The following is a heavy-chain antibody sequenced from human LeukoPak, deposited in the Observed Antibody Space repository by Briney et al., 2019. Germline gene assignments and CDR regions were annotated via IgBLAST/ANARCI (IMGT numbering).Heavy chain of an antibody. J-gene: IGHJ4*02. CDR1: GGTFSSYA. D-gene: IGHD6-6*01. CDR2: IIPILGIA. V-gene: IGHV1-69*04. Sequence: SVKVSCKASGGTFSSYAISWVRQAPGQGLEWMGRIIPILGIANYAQKFQGRVTITADKFTSTAYMELSSLRSEDTAVYYCAREGEPIAAHDFDYWGQGTLVTVSS. CDR3: AREGEPIAAHDFDY.